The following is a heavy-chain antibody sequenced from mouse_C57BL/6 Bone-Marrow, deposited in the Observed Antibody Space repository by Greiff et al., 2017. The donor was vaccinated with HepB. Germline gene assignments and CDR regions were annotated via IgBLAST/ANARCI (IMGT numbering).Heavy chain of an antibody. CDR3: TTPFAY. J-gene: IGHJ3*01. V-gene: IGHV1-15*01. Sequence: VKLMDSGAELVRPGASVTLSCKASGYTFTDYEMHWVKQTPVHGLEWIGAIDPETGGTAYNQKFKGKAILTADKSSSTAYMELRSLTSEDSAVYYCTTPFAYWGQGTLVTVSA. CDR2: IDPETGGT. CDR1: GYTFTDYE.